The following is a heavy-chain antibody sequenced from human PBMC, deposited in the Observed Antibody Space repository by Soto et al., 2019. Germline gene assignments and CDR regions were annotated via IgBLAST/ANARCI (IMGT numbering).Heavy chain of an antibody. CDR1: GFTFSSYS. CDR3: ARDLPYYYGSGKTFDY. CDR2: ISSSSSTI. V-gene: IGHV3-48*02. D-gene: IGHD3-10*01. J-gene: IGHJ4*02. Sequence: EVQLVESGGGLVQPGGSLRLSCAASGFTFSSYSMNWVRQAPGKGLEWVSYISSSSSTIYYADSVKGRFTISRDNAKNSLYLQMNSLRDEDTAVYYCARDLPYYYGSGKTFDYWGQGTLVTVSS.